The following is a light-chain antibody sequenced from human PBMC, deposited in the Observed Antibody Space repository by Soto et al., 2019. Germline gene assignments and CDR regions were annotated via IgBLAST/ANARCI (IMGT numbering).Light chain of an antibody. V-gene: IGKV3D-20*02. J-gene: IGKJ5*01. CDR2: DAS. Sequence: ENVLTQSPGTLSLSPGERVTLSCRASQSVARSYLAWYQQKPGQSPRLLIYDASNRATGIPDRFSGSGSGSDFTLTISSLQSEDFAVYYCQQYNNWPITFGQGTRLEIK. CDR1: QSVARSY. CDR3: QQYNNWPIT.